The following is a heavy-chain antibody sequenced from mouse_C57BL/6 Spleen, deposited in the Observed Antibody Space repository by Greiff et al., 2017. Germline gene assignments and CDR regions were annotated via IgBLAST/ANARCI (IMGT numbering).Heavy chain of an antibody. CDR3: ATRPSFDY. V-gene: IGHV1-81*01. J-gene: IGHJ2*01. Sequence: QVQLQQPGAELARPGASVKLSCKASGYTFTSYGISWVKQRTGQGLEWIGEIYPRSGNTYYNEKFKGKATLTADKSSSTAYMELRSLTSEDSAVYFCATRPSFDYWGQGTTLTVSS. CDR2: IYPRSGNT. CDR1: GYTFTSYG.